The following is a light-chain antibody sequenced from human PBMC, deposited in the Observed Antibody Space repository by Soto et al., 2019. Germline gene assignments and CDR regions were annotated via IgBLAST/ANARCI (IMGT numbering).Light chain of an antibody. Sequence: QSVLTQPPSVSEAPRQRVTISCSGSSSNIGNNAVNWHQQLPGKAPKLLIYYDDLLPSGVSDRFSGSKSGTSASLAISGLQSEDEADYYCAACDDSLNGYVFGTGTKLTVL. CDR1: SSNIGNNA. J-gene: IGLJ1*01. V-gene: IGLV1-36*01. CDR2: YDD. CDR3: AACDDSLNGYV.